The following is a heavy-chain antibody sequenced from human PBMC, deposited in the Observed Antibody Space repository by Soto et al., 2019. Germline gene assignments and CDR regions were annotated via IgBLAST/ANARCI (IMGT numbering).Heavy chain of an antibody. J-gene: IGHJ4*02. Sequence: ESGGGMAQAGTSLRLSCTGSGFTFNSLSLHWVRQGPDKGLEWVAVVSFDGKVTYYADSVKGRFIVSRDISKNTIYLQANSLRPEDTAVYYCAREPYGDSQYFDYWGQGTPVTVSS. V-gene: IGHV3-30*04. CDR2: VSFDGKVT. CDR1: GFTFNSLS. D-gene: IGHD2-21*02. CDR3: AREPYGDSQYFDY.